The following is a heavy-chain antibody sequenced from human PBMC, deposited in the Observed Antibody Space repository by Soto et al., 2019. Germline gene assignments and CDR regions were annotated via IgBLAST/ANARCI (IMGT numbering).Heavy chain of an antibody. Sequence: PGWSLRLSCAASGFTFSSYSMNWVRQAPGKGLEWVSSISSSSSYIYYADSVKGRFTISRDNAKNSLYLQMNSLRAEDTAVYYCARGTARLKVYYFDYRGQGTLVTVSS. D-gene: IGHD6-6*01. CDR2: ISSSSSYI. CDR3: ARGTARLKVYYFDY. V-gene: IGHV3-21*01. CDR1: GFTFSSYS. J-gene: IGHJ4*02.